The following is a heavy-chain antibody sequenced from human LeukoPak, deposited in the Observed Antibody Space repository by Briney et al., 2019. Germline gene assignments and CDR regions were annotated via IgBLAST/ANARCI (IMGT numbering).Heavy chain of an antibody. CDR3: ARVDGIVVVPAAGTSSGMDV. V-gene: IGHV3-21*01. CDR2: ISSSSSYI. D-gene: IGHD2-2*01. J-gene: IGHJ6*02. CDR1: GFTFSSYS. Sequence: GGSLRLSCAASGFTFSSYSMNWVRQAPGKGLEWVSSISSSSSYIYYADSVKGRFTISRDNAKNSLYLQMNSLRAEDTAVYYCARVDGIVVVPAAGTSSGMDVWGQGTTVTVSS.